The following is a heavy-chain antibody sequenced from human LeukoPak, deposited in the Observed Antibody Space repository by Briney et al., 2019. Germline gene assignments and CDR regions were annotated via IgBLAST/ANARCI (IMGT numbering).Heavy chain of an antibody. V-gene: IGHV3-23*01. D-gene: IGHD2-15*01. CDR2: ISNNGGYT. CDR3: AKQLGYCSDDSCYFHY. CDR1: GLTVISSA. J-gene: IGHJ4*02. Sequence: PGGSLRLSCAASGLTVISSAMSWVRPAPGKGLEWVSAISNNGGYTYYADSVQGRFTISRTNSKSTSRLQMNSLTPEARAVFYGAKQLGYCSDDSCYFHYWGQGTLVTVSS.